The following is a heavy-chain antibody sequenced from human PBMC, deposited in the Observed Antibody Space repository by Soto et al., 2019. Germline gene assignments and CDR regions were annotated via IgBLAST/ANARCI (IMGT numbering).Heavy chain of an antibody. CDR1: GFTFRDYG. V-gene: IGHV3-30*18. J-gene: IGHJ4*02. CDR2: ISHHGLKE. D-gene: IGHD1-26*01. Sequence: LRLSCVASGFTFRDYGMHWVRQAPGKGLEWVAGISHHGLKEHYADSVKGRFTISRDNSKKTVYLQLNSLRGDDTAVYYCAKDWVGGSNKYYFEYWGQGTLVTVSS. CDR3: AKDWVGGSNKYYFEY.